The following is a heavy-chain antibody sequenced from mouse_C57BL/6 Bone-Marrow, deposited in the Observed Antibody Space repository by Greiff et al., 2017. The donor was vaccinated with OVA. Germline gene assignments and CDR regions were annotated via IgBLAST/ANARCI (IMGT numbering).Heavy chain of an antibody. Sequence: EVQGVESGGDLVKPGGSLKLSCAASGFTFSSYGMSWVRQTPDKSLEWVATISPGGGYTFYPASVKGRFTISIDKANNTLYLQMSSLKSEDTAVYYCARHKCKGMDYWGQGTSVTVSS. V-gene: IGHV5-6*01. J-gene: IGHJ4*01. CDR2: ISPGGGYT. D-gene: IGHD1-3*01. CDR3: ARHKCKGMDY. CDR1: GFTFSSYG.